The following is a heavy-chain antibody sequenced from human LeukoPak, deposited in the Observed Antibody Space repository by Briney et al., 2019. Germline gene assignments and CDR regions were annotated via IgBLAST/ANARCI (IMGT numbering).Heavy chain of an antibody. V-gene: IGHV3-43*02. D-gene: IGHD4-17*01. Sequence: PGGSLRLSCAASGFTFDDYAMHWVRQAPGKGLEWVSLISGDGGSTYYADSVKGRFTISRDNSKNSLYLQMNSLRTEDTALYYCALQGATTFQHWGQGTLVTVSS. CDR2: ISGDGGST. CDR3: ALQGATTFQH. J-gene: IGHJ1*01. CDR1: GFTFDDYA.